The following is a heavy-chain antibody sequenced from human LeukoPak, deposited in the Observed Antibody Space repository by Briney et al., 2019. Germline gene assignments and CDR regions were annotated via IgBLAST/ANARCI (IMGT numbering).Heavy chain of an antibody. CDR1: GGSISSGDYY. CDR2: IYYSGST. V-gene: IGHV4-61*08. CDR3: ARQGRMATRGEFDY. Sequence: SQTLSLTCTVSGGSISSGDYYWSWIRQPPGKGLEWIGYIYYSGSTNYNPSLKSRVTISVDTSKNQFSLKLSSVTAADTAVYYCARQGRMATRGEFDYWGQGTLVTVSS. D-gene: IGHD5-24*01. J-gene: IGHJ4*02.